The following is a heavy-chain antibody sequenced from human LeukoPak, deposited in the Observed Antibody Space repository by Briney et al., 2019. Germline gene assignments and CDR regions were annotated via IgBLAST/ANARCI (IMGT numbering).Heavy chain of an antibody. Sequence: ASVKVSCKASGYTFTSYYMHWVRQAPGQGLEWMGIINPSGGSTSYAQKFQGRVTMTRDTSTSTVYMELSSLRSEDTAVYYCARVFIAVAGNPYFDYWGREPWSPSPQ. J-gene: IGHJ4*02. CDR2: INPSGGST. D-gene: IGHD6-19*01. CDR1: GYTFTSYY. V-gene: IGHV1-46*01. CDR3: ARVFIAVAGNPYFDY.